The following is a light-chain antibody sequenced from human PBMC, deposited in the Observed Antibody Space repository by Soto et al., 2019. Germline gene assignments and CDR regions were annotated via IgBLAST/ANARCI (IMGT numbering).Light chain of an antibody. Sequence: EIVLTQSPDTLSLSPGERATLSCRASQSVSSSYLAWYQQKPGQAPRLLIYGASSRATGIPDRFSGSESGTDFTLTISRLEPEDFAVYYCQHYSTWLWTFGQGTKVEIK. V-gene: IGKV3-20*01. CDR2: GAS. J-gene: IGKJ1*01. CDR1: QSVSSSY. CDR3: QHYSTWLWT.